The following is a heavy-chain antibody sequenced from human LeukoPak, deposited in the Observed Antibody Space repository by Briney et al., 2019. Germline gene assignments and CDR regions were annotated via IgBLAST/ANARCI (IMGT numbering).Heavy chain of an antibody. D-gene: IGHD6-25*01. J-gene: IGHJ4*02. CDR1: GGTFSSYA. CDR2: IIPIFGTA. Sequence: ASVKVSCKASGGTFSSYAISWVRQAPGQGLEWMGGIIPIFGTANYAQKFQGRVTITADESTSTAYMELRSLRSDDTAVYYCARDLPGIAAGYDYWGQGTLVTVSS. V-gene: IGHV1-69*13. CDR3: ARDLPGIAAGYDY.